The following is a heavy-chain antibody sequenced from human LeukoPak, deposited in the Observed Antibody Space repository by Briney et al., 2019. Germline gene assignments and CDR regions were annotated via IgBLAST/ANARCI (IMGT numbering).Heavy chain of an antibody. Sequence: ASVKVSCKASGYTFTNYYMHWVRQAPGQGLEWMGWINPNSGATKFAQKFQGRITLTRDTSINIASMELTRLRSDDTAIYYCAREGPLTTEMGNYYTLDVWGQGTTVIVSS. J-gene: IGHJ6*02. V-gene: IGHV1-2*02. CDR2: INPNSGAT. CDR1: GYTFTNYY. D-gene: IGHD4-11*01. CDR3: AREGPLTTEMGNYYTLDV.